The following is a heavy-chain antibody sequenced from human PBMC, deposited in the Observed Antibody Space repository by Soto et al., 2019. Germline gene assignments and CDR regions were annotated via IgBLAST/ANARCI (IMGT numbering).Heavy chain of an antibody. CDR3: ARDASGYSYVDFDY. V-gene: IGHV1-18*04. CDR2: ISAYNGNT. Sequence: GASVKVSCKASGYTFTSYGISWVRQAPGQGLEWMGWISAYNGNTNYAQKLQGRVTMTTDTSTSTAYMELRSLRSDDTAAYYCARDASGYSYVDFDYWGQGTLVTVSS. J-gene: IGHJ4*02. CDR1: GYTFTSYG. D-gene: IGHD5-18*01.